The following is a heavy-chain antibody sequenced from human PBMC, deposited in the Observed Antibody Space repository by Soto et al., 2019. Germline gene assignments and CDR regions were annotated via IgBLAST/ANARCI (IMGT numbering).Heavy chain of an antibody. CDR2: ISSSSSYI. J-gene: IGHJ4*02. D-gene: IGHD5-18*01. CDR3: ARDQPGYSYGYGLGY. V-gene: IGHV3-21*01. CDR1: GFTFSSYG. Sequence: GGSLRLSCAASGFTFSSYGMDLVRQAPGKGLEWVSSISSSSSYIYYADSVKGRFTISRGNAKNSLYLQMNSLRAEDTAVYYCARDQPGYSYGYGLGYWGQGTLVTVSS.